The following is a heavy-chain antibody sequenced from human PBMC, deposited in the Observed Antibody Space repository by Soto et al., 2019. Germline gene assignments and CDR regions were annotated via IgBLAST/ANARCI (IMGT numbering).Heavy chain of an antibody. D-gene: IGHD3-10*01. CDR2: ISSSSSTI. CDR3: ASRPALLWFGELNYMDV. J-gene: IGHJ6*03. Sequence: PGGSLRLSCAASGFTFSSYSMNWVRQAPGKGLEWVSYISSSSSTIYYADPVKGRFTISRDNAKNSLYLQMNSLRAEDTAVYYCASRPALLWFGELNYMDVWGKGTTVTVSS. CDR1: GFTFSSYS. V-gene: IGHV3-48*01.